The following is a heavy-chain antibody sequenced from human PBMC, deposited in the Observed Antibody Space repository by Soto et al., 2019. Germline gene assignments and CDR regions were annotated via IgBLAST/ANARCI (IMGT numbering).Heavy chain of an antibody. J-gene: IGHJ4*02. CDR1: GGSISSSSYY. CDR3: VSYDRQSGRYSLDY. V-gene: IGHV4-61*05. D-gene: IGHD3-10*01. Sequence: PSETLSLTCTVSGGSISSSSYYWGWIRQPPGKGLEWIGCIYYDGSTNYNPSLESRVTMSIDTSKNQFSLKLSSVIAADTAVYYCVSYDRQSGRYSLDYWGQGTLVTVSS. CDR2: IYYDGST.